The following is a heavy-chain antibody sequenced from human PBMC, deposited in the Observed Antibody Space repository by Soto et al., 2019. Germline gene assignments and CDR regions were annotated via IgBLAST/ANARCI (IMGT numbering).Heavy chain of an antibody. V-gene: IGHV3-30-3*01. J-gene: IGHJ6*02. D-gene: IGHD3-10*01. CDR3: ARDYYHSGSYSIYYYCGMDV. CDR1: GFTFTSYA. Sequence: QVQLVESGGGVVLPRRSLRLSCAASGFTFTSYAMHWVRQAPGKGLEWVAVISYDGGSKYYADSLKGRFTISRDISKNTLHLQMNSLSAEDTAVYFCARDYYHSGSYSIYYYCGMDVWGQGTTVTVSS. CDR2: ISYDGGSK.